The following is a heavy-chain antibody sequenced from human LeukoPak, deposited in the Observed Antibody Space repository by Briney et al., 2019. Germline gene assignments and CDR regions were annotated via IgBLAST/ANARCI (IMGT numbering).Heavy chain of an antibody. J-gene: IGHJ4*02. V-gene: IGHV3-23*01. D-gene: IGHD3-10*01. CDR3: ARHLYYFGSGSYQPFDY. Sequence: GGSLRLSCAASGFTFSTYAMSWVRQAPGKGLEWVSAISGSGGSTYYADSVKGRFTISRDNSKNTLYLQMNSLRAEDTAVFYCARHLYYFGSGSYQPFDYWGQGTLVTVSS. CDR2: ISGSGGST. CDR1: GFTFSTYA.